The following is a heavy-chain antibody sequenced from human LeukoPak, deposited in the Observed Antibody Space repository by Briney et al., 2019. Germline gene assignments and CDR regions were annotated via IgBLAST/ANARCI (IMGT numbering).Heavy chain of an antibody. J-gene: IGHJ4*02. Sequence: GASVKVSCKASGYTFTGYYMHWVRQAPGQGLEWMGWISAYNGNTNYAQKFQGRVTITADESTSTAYMELSSLRSEDTAVYYCARVRGSGSYYNYVDWGQGTLVTVSS. CDR1: GYTFTGYY. D-gene: IGHD3-10*01. CDR2: ISAYNGNT. CDR3: ARVRGSGSYYNYVD. V-gene: IGHV1-18*04.